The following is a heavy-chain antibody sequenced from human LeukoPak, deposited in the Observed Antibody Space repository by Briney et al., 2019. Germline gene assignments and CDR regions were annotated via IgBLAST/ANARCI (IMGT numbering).Heavy chain of an antibody. Sequence: GGSLRLSCAASGFTFSSYSMTWVRQAPGKGLEWVSSISTSSSYIYYADSVKGRFTISRDNAKNSLYLQMNSLRAEDTAVYYCASQPFTSRRGQGTLVTVSS. CDR3: ASQPFTSR. J-gene: IGHJ4*02. CDR1: GFTFSSYS. CDR2: ISTSSSYI. D-gene: IGHD2-2*01. V-gene: IGHV3-21*01.